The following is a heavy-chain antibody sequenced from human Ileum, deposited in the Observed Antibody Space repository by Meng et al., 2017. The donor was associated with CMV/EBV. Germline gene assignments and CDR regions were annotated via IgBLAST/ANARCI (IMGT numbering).Heavy chain of an antibody. J-gene: IGHJ6*02. CDR2: IYSGGSRT. V-gene: IGHV3-23*03. CDR3: ATLKGYGMDV. CDR1: GLTFSSYD. Sequence: GESLKISCAASGLTFSSYDMSWVRQAPGKGLEWVSVIYSGGSRTYNADSVKGRFTISRENSKNTLCLQMNSLGAEDTAVYYCATLKGYGMDVWGQGTTVTVSS.